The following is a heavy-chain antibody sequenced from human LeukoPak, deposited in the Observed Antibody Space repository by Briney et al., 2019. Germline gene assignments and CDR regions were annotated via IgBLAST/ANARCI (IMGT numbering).Heavy chain of an antibody. Sequence: SETLSLTCAVYGGSFSGYYWSWIRQPPGKGLEWIGRIYTSGSTNYNPSLKSRVTMSVDTSKNQFSLKLSSVTAADTAVYYCARGRRQWYVDYWGQGTLVTVSS. J-gene: IGHJ4*02. D-gene: IGHD6-19*01. CDR3: ARGRRQWYVDY. CDR2: IYTSGST. CDR1: GGSFSGYY. V-gene: IGHV4-59*10.